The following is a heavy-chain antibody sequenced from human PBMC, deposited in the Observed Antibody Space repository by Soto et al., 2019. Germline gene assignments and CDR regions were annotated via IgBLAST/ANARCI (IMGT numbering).Heavy chain of an antibody. V-gene: IGHV3-30*18. J-gene: IGHJ6*03. CDR1: GFTFSSYG. CDR2: ISYDGSNK. D-gene: IGHD2-2*01. Sequence: GGSLRLSCAASGFTFSSYGMHWVRQAPGKGLEWVAVISYDGSNKYYADSVKGRFTISRDNSKNTLYLQMNSLRAEDTAVYYCAKESVVVPAASDYYYYMDVWGEGTTVTVSS. CDR3: AKESVVVPAASDYYYYMDV.